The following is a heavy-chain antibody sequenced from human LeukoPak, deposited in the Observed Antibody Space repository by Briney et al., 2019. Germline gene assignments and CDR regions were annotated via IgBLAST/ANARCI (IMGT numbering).Heavy chain of an antibody. Sequence: ASVKVSCKASGYTFTGYYMHWVRQAPGQGLEWMGWINPNSGGTNYAQKFQGRVTMTRDTTISTAYMELSRLRSDDTAVYYCARAYSGSYYYMDVWGKGTTVTVSS. CDR2: INPNSGGT. CDR3: ARAYSGSYYYMDV. D-gene: IGHD1-26*01. J-gene: IGHJ6*03. CDR1: GYTFTGYY. V-gene: IGHV1-2*02.